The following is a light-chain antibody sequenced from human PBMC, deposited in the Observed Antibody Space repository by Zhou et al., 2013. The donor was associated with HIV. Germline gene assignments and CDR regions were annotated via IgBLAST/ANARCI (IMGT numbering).Light chain of an antibody. Sequence: DIQLTQSPSFLSASVGDRVTITCRASQGMTHYLAWYQQKPGKAPNLLIYAASTLQSGVPSRFSGSGSGTEFTLTISSLQPEDFATYFCQQLNNYPFTFGQGTRLEIK. CDR1: QGMTHY. J-gene: IGKJ5*01. CDR2: AAS. V-gene: IGKV1-9*01. CDR3: QQLNNYPFT.